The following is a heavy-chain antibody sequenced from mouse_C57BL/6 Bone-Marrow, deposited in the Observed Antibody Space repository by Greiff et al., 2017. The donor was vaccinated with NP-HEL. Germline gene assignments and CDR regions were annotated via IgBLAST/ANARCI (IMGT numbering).Heavy chain of an antibody. CDR3: ARSGGLRRFGY. CDR2: IHPNSGIT. D-gene: IGHD2-4*01. CDR1: GYTFTSYW. V-gene: IGHV1-64*01. J-gene: IGHJ2*01. Sequence: QVQLQQPGAELVKPGASVKLSCKASGYTFTSYWMHWVKQRPGQGLEWIGMIHPNSGITNYNEKFKSKATLTVDKSSSTAYMQLSSLTSEDSAVYYCARSGGLRRFGYWGQGTTLTVSS.